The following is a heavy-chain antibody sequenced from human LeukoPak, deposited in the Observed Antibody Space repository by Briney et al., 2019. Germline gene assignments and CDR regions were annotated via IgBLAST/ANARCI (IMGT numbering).Heavy chain of an antibody. CDR3: ARDLLEGAYYGSSPALDYYYGMDV. J-gene: IGHJ6*02. CDR1: GYTFTSYA. D-gene: IGHD3-22*01. Sequence: ASVKVSCKASGYTFTSYAMHWVRQAPGQRLEWMGWINAGNGNTKYSQKFQGRVTITRDTSASTAYMELSSLRSEDTAVYYCARDLLEGAYYGSSPALDYYYGMDVWGQGTTVTVSS. V-gene: IGHV1-3*01. CDR2: INAGNGNT.